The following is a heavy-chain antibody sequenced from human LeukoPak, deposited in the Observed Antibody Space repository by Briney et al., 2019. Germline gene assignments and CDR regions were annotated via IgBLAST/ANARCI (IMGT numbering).Heavy chain of an antibody. CDR1: GFTFSSYW. J-gene: IGHJ3*02. V-gene: IGHV3-7*03. CDR2: IKQDGSEK. Sequence: GGSLRLSCAASGFTFSSYWMSWVRQAPGKGLEWVANIKQDGSEKYYVDSVKGRFTISRDNAKNSLYLQMNSLRAEDTAVYYCARDGSSSWYFDAFDIWGQGTMVTVSS. D-gene: IGHD6-13*01. CDR3: ARDGSSSWYFDAFDI.